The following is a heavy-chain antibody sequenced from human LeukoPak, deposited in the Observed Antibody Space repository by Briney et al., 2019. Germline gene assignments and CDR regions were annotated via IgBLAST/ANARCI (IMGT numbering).Heavy chain of an antibody. Sequence: SETLSLTCTVSGGSIRSYSYNWIRQPPGKGLEWIGCIYYSGSTKYNPSLKSRVTISIDTSKSQFSLKLSSVTAADTAVYYCARADIVVVPAAIWDAFDIWGQGTMVTVSS. CDR2: IYYSGST. CDR1: GGSIRSYS. J-gene: IGHJ3*02. D-gene: IGHD2-2*02. CDR3: ARADIVVVPAAIWDAFDI. V-gene: IGHV4-59*01.